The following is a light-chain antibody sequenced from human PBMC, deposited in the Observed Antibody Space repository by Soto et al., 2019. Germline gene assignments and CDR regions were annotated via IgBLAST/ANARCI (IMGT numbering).Light chain of an antibody. CDR2: EDY. J-gene: IGLJ1*01. CDR3: SSYTSSRTYV. CDR1: NTDVENYNF. V-gene: IGLV2-14*02. Sequence: QSVLTQPASVSGSPGQSVTIACTGINTDVENYNFVSWYQQRPGKAPKLMIYEDYKRPSGVSNRFSGSKSGNTASLTISGLQAEDEAEYYCSSYTSSRTYVFGTGTKVTVL.